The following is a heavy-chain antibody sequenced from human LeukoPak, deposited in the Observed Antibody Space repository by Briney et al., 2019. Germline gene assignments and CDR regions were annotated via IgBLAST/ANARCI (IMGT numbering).Heavy chain of an antibody. J-gene: IGHJ6*03. CDR3: AREIWYSSGWYAHYYYYMDV. CDR1: GFTFSDYY. V-gene: IGHV3-11*04. D-gene: IGHD6-19*01. Sequence: GGSLRLSCAASGFTFSDYYMSWIRQAPGKGLEWVSYISSSGSTIYYADSVKGRFTISRDNAKNSLYLQMNSLRAEDTAVYYCAREIWYSSGWYAHYYYYMDVWGKGTTVTVSS. CDR2: ISSSGSTI.